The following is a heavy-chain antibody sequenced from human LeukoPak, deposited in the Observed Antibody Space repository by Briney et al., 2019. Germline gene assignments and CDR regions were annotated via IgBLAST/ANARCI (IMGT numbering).Heavy chain of an antibody. V-gene: IGHV3-23*01. J-gene: IGHJ4*02. CDR1: GFTFSSSA. CDR3: AKRSDPAGFDY. Sequence: PGGSLRLSCAASGFTFSSSAMSWVRQAPGKGLEWVSAISNNGGYTYYADSVKGRFTISRDNSKNTLHLQMNSLRAEDTALYYCAKRSDPAGFDYWGQGTLVTVSS. D-gene: IGHD3-16*02. CDR2: ISNNGGYT.